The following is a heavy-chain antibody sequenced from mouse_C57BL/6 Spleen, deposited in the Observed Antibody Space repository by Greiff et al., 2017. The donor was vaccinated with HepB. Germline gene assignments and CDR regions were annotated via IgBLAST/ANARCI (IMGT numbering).Heavy chain of an antibody. CDR2: INPSTGGT. CDR1: GYSFTGYY. D-gene: IGHD1-1*01. V-gene: IGHV1-42*01. Sequence: EVQLQQSGPELVKPGASVKISCKASGYSFTGYYMNWVKQSPEKSLEWIGEINPSTGGTTYNQKFKAKATLTVDKSSSTAYMQLKSLTSEDSAVYYCARSGGYGSSLYAMDYWGQGTSVTVSS. CDR3: ARSGGYGSSLYAMDY. J-gene: IGHJ4*01.